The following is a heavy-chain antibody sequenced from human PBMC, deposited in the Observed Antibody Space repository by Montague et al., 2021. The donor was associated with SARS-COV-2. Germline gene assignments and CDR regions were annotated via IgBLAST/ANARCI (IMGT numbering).Heavy chain of an antibody. J-gene: IGHJ4*02. Sequence: SLRLSCAASGFTFSSYEMNWVRQAPGKGLEWVSYISSSGSTIYYADSVKGRFTISRDNSKNTLYLQMNSLRAEDTAVYYCARDLAVVAATPFDYWGQGTLVTVSS. CDR2: ISSSGSTI. CDR1: GFTFSSYE. V-gene: IGHV3-48*03. D-gene: IGHD2-15*01. CDR3: ARDLAVVAATPFDY.